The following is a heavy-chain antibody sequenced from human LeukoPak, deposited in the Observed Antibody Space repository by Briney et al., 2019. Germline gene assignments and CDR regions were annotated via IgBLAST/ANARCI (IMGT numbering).Heavy chain of an antibody. Sequence: GGSLRLSCAASGFTFSSYWMSWVRQAPGKGLEWVANIKQDGSEKYYVDSVKGRFTISRDNAKNSLYLQMNSLRAEDTAVYYCARDPGWSLLDAFDIWGQGTMVTVSS. CDR2: IKQDGSEK. V-gene: IGHV3-7*01. CDR3: ARDPGWSLLDAFDI. J-gene: IGHJ3*02. D-gene: IGHD2-15*01. CDR1: GFTFSSYW.